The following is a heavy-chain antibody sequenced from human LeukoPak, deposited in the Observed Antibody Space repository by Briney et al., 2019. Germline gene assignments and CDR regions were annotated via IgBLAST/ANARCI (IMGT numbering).Heavy chain of an antibody. D-gene: IGHD3-22*01. Sequence: GGSLRLSCAASGFTFSNYAMNWVRQAPGRGLEWVSTISGSGGSTYYADSVKGRFTISRDNSKNTLYLQMNSLRAEDTAVYFCAKQSLYDSSGHFHYWGQGTLVTVSS. CDR1: GFTFSNYA. V-gene: IGHV3-23*01. J-gene: IGHJ4*02. CDR3: AKQSLYDSSGHFHY. CDR2: ISGSGGST.